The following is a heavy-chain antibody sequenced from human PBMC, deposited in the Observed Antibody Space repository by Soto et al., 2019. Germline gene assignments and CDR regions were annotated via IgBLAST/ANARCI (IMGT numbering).Heavy chain of an antibody. CDR3: ARDRGATVTTHLGENFDY. D-gene: IGHD4-17*01. CDR1: GGTFSSYA. J-gene: IGHJ4*02. CDR2: IIPIFGTA. Sequence: QVQLVQSGAEVKKPGSSVKVSCKASGGTFSSYAISWVRQAPGQGLEWMGGIIPIFGTANYAQKFQGRVTITADESTGTAYMELSSLRSEDTAVYYCARDRGATVTTHLGENFDYWGQGTLVTVSS. V-gene: IGHV1-69*01.